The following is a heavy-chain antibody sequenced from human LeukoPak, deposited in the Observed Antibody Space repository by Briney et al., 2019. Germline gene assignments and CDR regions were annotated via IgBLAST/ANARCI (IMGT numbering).Heavy chain of an antibody. CDR3: TTVWNCGGDCSDAFDI. CDR1: GFSFRNAW. J-gene: IGHJ3*02. CDR2: IKSKTDGGTT. D-gene: IGHD2-21*02. V-gene: IGHV3-15*01. Sequence: PGGSLRLSCAASGFSFRNAWMSWVRQAPGKGLEWVGRIKSKTDGGTTDYPAPVKRRFTISRDDSKNTLYLQMNSLKTEDTAVYYCTTVWNCGGDCSDAFDIWGQGTMVTVSS.